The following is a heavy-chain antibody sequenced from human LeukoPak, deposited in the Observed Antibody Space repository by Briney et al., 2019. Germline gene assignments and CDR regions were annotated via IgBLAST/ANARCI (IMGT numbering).Heavy chain of an antibody. CDR1: GGSFSGYY. CDR3: AREEVTTVTSDAFDI. Sequence: PSETLSLTCAVYGGSFSGYYWSWIRQPPGKGLEWIGEINHSGSTNYNPSLKSRVTISVDTSKNQFSLELSSVTAADTAVYYCAREEVTTVTSDAFDIWGQGTMVTVSS. V-gene: IGHV4-34*01. CDR2: INHSGST. J-gene: IGHJ3*02. D-gene: IGHD4-17*01.